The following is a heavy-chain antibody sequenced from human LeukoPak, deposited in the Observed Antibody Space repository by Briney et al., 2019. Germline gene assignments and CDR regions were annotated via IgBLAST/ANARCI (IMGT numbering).Heavy chain of an antibody. V-gene: IGHV3-23*01. CDR3: AKLSGSYFFDY. D-gene: IGHD1-26*01. CDR1: GFTFNTYA. Sequence: GGSLRLSCAASGFTFNTYAMSWVRQAPGKGLEWVSAISGSGGSTYYAGSVKGRFTISRDNSKNTLYLQMNSLRAEDTAVYYCAKLSGSYFFDYWGQGTLVTVSS. J-gene: IGHJ4*02. CDR2: ISGSGGST.